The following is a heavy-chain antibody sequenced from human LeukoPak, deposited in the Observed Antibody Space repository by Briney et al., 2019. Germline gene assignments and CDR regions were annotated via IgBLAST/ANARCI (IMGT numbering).Heavy chain of an antibody. CDR2: INPSGGST. J-gene: IGHJ3*02. D-gene: IGHD3-22*01. Sequence: ASVKVSCKASGYTFTSYYMHWVRQAPGQGLEWMGIINPSGGSTSYAQKFQGRVTMTRDTSTSTVYMELSSLRSEDTAVYYCARDLVPEIYDSSGPGAFDIWGQGTMVTVSS. CDR3: ARDLVPEIYDSSGPGAFDI. V-gene: IGHV1-46*01. CDR1: GYTFTSYY.